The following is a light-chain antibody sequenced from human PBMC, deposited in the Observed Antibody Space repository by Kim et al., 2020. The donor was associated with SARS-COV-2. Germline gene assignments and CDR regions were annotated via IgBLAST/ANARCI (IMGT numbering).Light chain of an antibody. CDR2: DVN. V-gene: IGLV2-11*01. J-gene: IGLJ3*02. CDR3: CSYAGSYSWV. Sequence: GQAITIACTGTTRDVGGYNYVSWYQQHPGKVPQVLIYDVNARPSGVSDRFSASKSGNTASLTISGLQADDEADYYCCSYAGSYSWVFGGGTQLTVL. CDR1: TRDVGGYNY.